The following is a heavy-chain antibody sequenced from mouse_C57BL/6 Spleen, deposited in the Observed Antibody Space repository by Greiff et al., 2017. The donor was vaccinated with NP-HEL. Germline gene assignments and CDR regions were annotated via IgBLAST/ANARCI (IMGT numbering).Heavy chain of an antibody. J-gene: IGHJ3*01. CDR3: ARSHYYGSSYAEFAY. CDR1: GYTFTSYW. CDR2: IYPGSGST. Sequence: QVQLQQPGAELVKPGASVKMSCKASGYTFTSYWITWVKQRPGQGLEWIGDIYPGSGSTNYNEKFKSKAPLTVDTSSSTAYMQLSSLTSEDSAVYYCARSHYYGSSYAEFAYWGQGTLVTVSA. D-gene: IGHD1-1*01. V-gene: IGHV1-55*01.